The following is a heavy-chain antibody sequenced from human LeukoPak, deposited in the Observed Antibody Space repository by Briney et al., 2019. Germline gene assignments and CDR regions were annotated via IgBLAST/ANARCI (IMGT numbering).Heavy chain of an antibody. CDR2: INHSGST. D-gene: IGHD3-22*01. CDR3: ARETYYYDSSGYPPAAFDI. V-gene: IGHV4-34*01. J-gene: IGHJ3*02. CDR1: GGSSSGYY. Sequence: PSETLSLTCAVYGGSSSGYYWSWIRQPPGKGLEWMGEINHSGSTNYNPSLKSRVTISVDTSKNQFSLKLSSVTAADTAVYYCARETYYYDSSGYPPAAFDIWGQGTMVTVSS.